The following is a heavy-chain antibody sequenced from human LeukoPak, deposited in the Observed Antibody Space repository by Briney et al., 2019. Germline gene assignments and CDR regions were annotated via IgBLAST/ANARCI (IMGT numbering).Heavy chain of an antibody. Sequence: PGGSLRLSCAVSGFRVSDYYMSWVRQAPGEGLEWVSYISSSGSTIYYADSVKGRFTISRDNAKNSLYLQMNSLRAEDTAVYYCARGAMVRGVPPDYWGQGTLVTVSS. CDR2: ISSSGSTI. D-gene: IGHD3-10*01. J-gene: IGHJ4*02. CDR1: GFRVSDYY. CDR3: ARGAMVRGVPPDY. V-gene: IGHV3-11*04.